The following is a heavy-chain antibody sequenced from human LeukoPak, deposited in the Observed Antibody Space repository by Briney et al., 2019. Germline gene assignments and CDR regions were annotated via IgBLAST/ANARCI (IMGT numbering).Heavy chain of an antibody. CDR2: ISGSGGST. J-gene: IGHJ4*02. CDR1: GFTLSSYA. CDR3: AKFRDIVVVPTVDY. Sequence: PGGSLRLSCAASGFTLSSYAMSWVRQAPGKGLEWVSAISGSGGSTYYADSVKGRFTISRDNSKNTLYLQMNSLRAGDTAVYYCAKFRDIVVVPTVDYWGQGTLVTVSS. D-gene: IGHD2-2*01. V-gene: IGHV3-23*01.